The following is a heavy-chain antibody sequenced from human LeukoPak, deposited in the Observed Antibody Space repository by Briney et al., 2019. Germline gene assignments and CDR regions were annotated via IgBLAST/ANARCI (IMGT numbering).Heavy chain of an antibody. Sequence: PSETLSLTCAVYGGSFSGYFWSWIRQPPGKGREWIGEINESGRTNYNPSLQSRVTISVDSSKNQFSLKLSSVTAADTAVYYCARGFDTGWYTPHYWGQGTLVTVSS. CDR3: ARGFDTGWYTPHY. J-gene: IGHJ4*02. D-gene: IGHD6-19*01. V-gene: IGHV4-34*01. CDR1: GGSFSGYF. CDR2: INESGRT.